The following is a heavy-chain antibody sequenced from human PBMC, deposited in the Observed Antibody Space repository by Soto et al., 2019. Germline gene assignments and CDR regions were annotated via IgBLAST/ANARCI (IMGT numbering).Heavy chain of an antibody. D-gene: IGHD3-3*01. Sequence: VCCQASRYTFKGCYMHCVRQEQGNGLEWTRWINPNSGGTNYAQKFQGRVTMTRDTSISTAYMELSRLRSDDTAVYYCARGHFDFWSGYYSSYWCLDRSGRRIRVSVAA. CDR1: RYTFKGCY. CDR2: INPNSGGT. CDR3: ARGHFDFWSGYYSSYWCLDR. J-gene: IGHJ2*01. V-gene: IGHV1-2*02.